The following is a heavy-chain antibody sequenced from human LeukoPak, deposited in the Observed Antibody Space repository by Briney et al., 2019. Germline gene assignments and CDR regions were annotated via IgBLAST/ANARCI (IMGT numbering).Heavy chain of an antibody. V-gene: IGHV4-34*01. CDR3: AREATGTATRDYYYMDV. CDR2: INHSGST. D-gene: IGHD1-1*01. CDR1: GGSFSGYY. J-gene: IGHJ6*03. Sequence: SETLSLTCAVYGGSFSGYYWSWIRQPPGKGLEWTGEINHSGSTNYNPSLKSRVTISVDTSKNQFSLKLSSVTAADTAVYYCAREATGTATRDYYYMDVWGKGTTVTVSS.